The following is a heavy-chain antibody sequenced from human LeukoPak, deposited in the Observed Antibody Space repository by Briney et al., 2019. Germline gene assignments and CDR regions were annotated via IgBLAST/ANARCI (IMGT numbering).Heavy chain of an antibody. J-gene: IGHJ6*02. CDR2: IIPIFGTA. Sequence: SVKVSCKASGGTFSSYAISWVRQAPGQGLEWMGGIIPIFGTANYAQKFQGRVTITADESTSTAYMELSSLRSEDTAVYYCASSDYYYYGMDVWGQGTTVTVSS. CDR3: ASSDYYYYGMDV. V-gene: IGHV1-69*13. CDR1: GGTFSSYA.